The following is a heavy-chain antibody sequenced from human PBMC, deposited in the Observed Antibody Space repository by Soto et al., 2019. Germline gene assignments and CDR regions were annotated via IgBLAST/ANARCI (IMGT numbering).Heavy chain of an antibody. Sequence: PSETLSLTCAVSGYSISSSNWWVWIRQPPGKGLEWIGYIYYSGTTYYNPSLKSRVTMSVDTSKNQFSLKLTSVTALDTAVYYCARREIQGPIDYWGQGTLVTVSS. J-gene: IGHJ4*02. CDR1: GYSISSSNW. CDR3: ARREIQGPIDY. D-gene: IGHD1-26*01. V-gene: IGHV4-28*01. CDR2: IYYSGTT.